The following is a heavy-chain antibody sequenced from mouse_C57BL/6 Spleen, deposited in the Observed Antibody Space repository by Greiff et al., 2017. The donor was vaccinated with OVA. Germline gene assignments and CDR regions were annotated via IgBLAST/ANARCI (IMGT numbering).Heavy chain of an antibody. CDR1: GFSLSTSGMG. D-gene: IGHD2-4*01. Sequence: QVQLKESGPGILQSSQTLSLTCSFSGFSLSTSGMGVSWIRQPSGKGLEWLAHIYWDDDKRYNPPLKSRLTISKDTSRNQVFLKITSVDTADTATYYCARRDYGWYFDVWGTGTTVTVSS. CDR2: IYWDDDK. J-gene: IGHJ1*03. V-gene: IGHV8-12*01. CDR3: ARRDYGWYFDV.